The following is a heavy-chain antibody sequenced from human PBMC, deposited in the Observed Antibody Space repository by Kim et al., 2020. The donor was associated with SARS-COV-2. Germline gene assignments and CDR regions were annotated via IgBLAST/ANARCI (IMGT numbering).Heavy chain of an antibody. CDR1: GFTFSSYG. CDR3: ANGGGSSPFDY. D-gene: IGHD3-16*01. CDR2: ISYDGSNK. J-gene: IGHJ4*02. Sequence: GGSLRLSCAASGFTFSSYGMHWVRQAPGKGLEWVAVISYDGSNKYYADSVKGRFTISRDNSKNTLYLQMNSLRAEDTAVYYCANGGGSSPFDYWGQGTLVTVSS. V-gene: IGHV3-30*18.